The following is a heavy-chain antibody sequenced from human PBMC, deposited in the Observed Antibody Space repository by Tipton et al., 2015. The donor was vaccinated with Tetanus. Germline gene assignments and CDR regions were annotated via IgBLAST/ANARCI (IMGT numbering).Heavy chain of an antibody. CDR3: ARGRAYCSGGSCYGTNWYFDL. CDR1: GFTVSSNY. Sequence: SLRLSCAASGFTVSSNYMSWVRQAPGKGLEWVSVIYSGGSTYYADSVKGRFTISRDNSKNTLYLQMNSLRAEDTAVYYCARGRAYCSGGSCYGTNWYFDLWGRGTLVTVSS. V-gene: IGHV3-53*01. D-gene: IGHD2-15*01. J-gene: IGHJ2*01. CDR2: IYSGGST.